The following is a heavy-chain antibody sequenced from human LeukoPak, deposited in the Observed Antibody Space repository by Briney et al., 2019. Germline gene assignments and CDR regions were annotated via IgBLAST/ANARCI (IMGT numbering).Heavy chain of an antibody. CDR1: GFTFSSFF. D-gene: IGHD2-2*01. J-gene: IGHJ6*03. Sequence: GGSLRLSCAASGFTFSSFFMNWVRQAPGKGLGWVSYVSTSSTTMYYADSVEGRFTISRDNAKNSLYLQMNSLRAEDTAVYYCARVPADLYYYYMDVWGKGTTVTVSS. V-gene: IGHV3-48*04. CDR2: VSTSSTTM. CDR3: ARVPADLYYYYMDV.